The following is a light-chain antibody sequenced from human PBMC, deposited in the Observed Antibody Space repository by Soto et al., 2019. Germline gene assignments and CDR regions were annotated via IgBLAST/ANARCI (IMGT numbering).Light chain of an antibody. CDR2: EVS. CDR1: SSDVGGYNY. V-gene: IGLV2-14*01. Sequence: QSVLTQPASVSGSPGQSITISCTGTSSDVGGYNYVSWYQQHPGKAPKLMIYEVSNRPSGVSNRFSGSKSGNTASLTISGLQAEDEADYYCCSYAGRSTWDVVFGGGTKVTVL. CDR3: CSYAGRSTWDVV. J-gene: IGLJ2*01.